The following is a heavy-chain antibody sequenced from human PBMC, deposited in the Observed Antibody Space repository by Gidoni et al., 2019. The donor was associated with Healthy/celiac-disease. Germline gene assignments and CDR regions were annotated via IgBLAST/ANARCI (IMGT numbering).Heavy chain of an antibody. J-gene: IGHJ3*02. CDR3: ARKTPLHIAAAGGNDAFDI. Sequence: QVQLLQSGAEVTKRGASVKVSCKVSGYTLTELSMHWVRQAPGKGLEWKGGFDPEDGETIYAQKFQGRVTMTEDTSTDTAYMELSSLRSEDTAVYYCARKTPLHIAAAGGNDAFDIWGQGTMVTVSS. CDR1: GYTLTELS. D-gene: IGHD6-13*01. V-gene: IGHV1-24*01. CDR2: FDPEDGET.